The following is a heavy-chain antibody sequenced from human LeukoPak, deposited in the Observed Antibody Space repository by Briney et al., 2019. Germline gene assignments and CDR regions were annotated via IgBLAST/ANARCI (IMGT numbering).Heavy chain of an antibody. CDR2: IYHSGST. V-gene: IGHV4-30-2*01. CDR3: ARGPDYGDYERSGFDY. J-gene: IGHJ4*02. Sequence: PSETLSLTCAVSGGSISSGGYSWSWIRQPPGKGLEWIGYIYHSGSTYYNPSLKSRVTISVDTSKNQFSLKLSSVTAADTAVYYCARGPDYGDYERSGFDYWGQGTLVTVSS. CDR1: GGSISSGGYS. D-gene: IGHD4-17*01.